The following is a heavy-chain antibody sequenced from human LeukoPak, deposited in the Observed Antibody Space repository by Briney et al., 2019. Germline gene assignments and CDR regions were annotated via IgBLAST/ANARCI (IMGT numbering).Heavy chain of an antibody. CDR3: ARLPPFGVENWFDP. D-gene: IGHD3-3*01. Sequence: GEFLKISCKGSGYSFNSYWNGWGRPMPGKGLEWVGIIYPGDSDTRYSPSFQGQVTISADKSNSTAYLQSSSLKASDTAMYYCARLPPFGVENWFDPWGQGTLVTVSS. V-gene: IGHV5-51*01. CDR2: IYPGDSDT. J-gene: IGHJ5*02. CDR1: GYSFNSYW.